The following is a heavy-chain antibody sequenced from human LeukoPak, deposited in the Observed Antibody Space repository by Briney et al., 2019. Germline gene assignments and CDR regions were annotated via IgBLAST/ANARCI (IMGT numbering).Heavy chain of an antibody. CDR1: GFTLSDHY. V-gene: IGHV3-72*01. CDR2: SRNKAVSYTT. D-gene: IGHD6-19*01. J-gene: IGHJ4*02. CDR3: VRCWYTNWWYPDF. Sequence: GGSLRLSCAASGFTLSDHYVDWVRQAPGKGLEWVGHSRNKAVSYTTEYAASVKGRFTMSSDNSKYSLSLQMDNLKTEDTDVYYCVRCWYTNWWYPDFWGQGALVTVSS.